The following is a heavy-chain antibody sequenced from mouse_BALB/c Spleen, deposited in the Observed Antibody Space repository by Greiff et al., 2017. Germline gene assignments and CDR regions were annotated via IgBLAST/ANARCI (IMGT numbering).Heavy chain of an antibody. J-gene: IGHJ3*01. CDR2: ISSSGSYT. CDR3: ARHEPTPITTVVEGAWFAY. D-gene: IGHD1-1*01. CDR1: GFTFSSYG. V-gene: IGHV5-6*01. Sequence: EVKLMKSGGDLVKPGGSLKLSCAASGFTFSSYGMSWVRQTPDKRLEWVATISSSGSYTYYPDSVKGRFTISRDNAKNTLYLQMSSLKSEDTAMYYCARHEPTPITTVVEGAWFAYWGQGTLVTVSA.